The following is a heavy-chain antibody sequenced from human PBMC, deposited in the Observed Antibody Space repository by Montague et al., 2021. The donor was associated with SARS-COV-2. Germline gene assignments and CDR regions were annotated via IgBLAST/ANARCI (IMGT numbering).Heavy chain of an antibody. V-gene: IGHV4-39*01. CDR3: ARHCVVRGVSAGWFDP. Sequence: SETLSLTCTVSGGSISSSSYYWGWIRQPPGKGLEWIGSIYYSGSTYYNPSLKSRVTISVDTSKNRFSLKLSSVAAADTAVYYCARHCVVRGVSAGWFDPWGQGTLVTVSS. D-gene: IGHD3-10*01. CDR2: IYYSGST. J-gene: IGHJ5*02. CDR1: GGSISSSSYY.